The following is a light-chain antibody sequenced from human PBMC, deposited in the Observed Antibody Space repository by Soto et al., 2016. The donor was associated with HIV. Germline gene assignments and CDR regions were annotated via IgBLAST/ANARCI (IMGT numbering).Light chain of an antibody. CDR1: NVGSKS. J-gene: IGLJ1*01. CDR3: QVWDTTDHYV. CDR2: DDS. V-gene: IGLV3-21*03. Sequence: SYELTQPPSLSVAPRKTARITCGGNNVGSKSVHWYQQKPGQAPVLVVYDDSDRPSGIPARFSGSNSGNTATLTISRVEAGDEADYYCQVWDTTDHYVFGTGTRVTVL.